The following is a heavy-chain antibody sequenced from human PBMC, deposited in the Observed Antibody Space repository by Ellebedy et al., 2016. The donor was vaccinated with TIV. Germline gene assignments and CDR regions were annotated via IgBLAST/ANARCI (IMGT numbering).Heavy chain of an antibody. V-gene: IGHV4-4*09. D-gene: IGHD4-11*01. Sequence: SEILSLTCSVSGVSISTSYWSWIRQPPGKGLEWIGHISSSGSTNYSPSLKSRVTMSVDTSKNQFSLKMRSVTADDTAVYFCARAFTERLGGLTTHWVLDYWGQGSLVTASS. J-gene: IGHJ4*02. CDR3: ARAFTERLGGLTTHWVLDY. CDR2: ISSSGST. CDR1: GVSISTSY.